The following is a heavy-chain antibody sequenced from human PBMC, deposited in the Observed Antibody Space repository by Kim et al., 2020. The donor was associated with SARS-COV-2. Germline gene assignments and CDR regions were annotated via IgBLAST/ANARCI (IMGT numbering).Heavy chain of an antibody. CDR3: AKGRGTGAFDI. Sequence: GGSLRLSCAASGFTFSSYGMHWVRQAPGKGLEWVAVISYDGSNKYYADSVKGRFTISRDNSKNTLYLQMNSLRAEDTAVYYCAKGRGTGAFDIWGQGTMVTVSS. V-gene: IGHV3-30*18. J-gene: IGHJ3*02. CDR2: ISYDGSNK. D-gene: IGHD1-1*01. CDR1: GFTFSSYG.